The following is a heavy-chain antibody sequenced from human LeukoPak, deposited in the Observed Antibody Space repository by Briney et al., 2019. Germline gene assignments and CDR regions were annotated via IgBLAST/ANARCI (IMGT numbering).Heavy chain of an antibody. CDR3: ARGSTSTNWLDP. CDR2: INHSGST. CDR1: AGSFSGYY. V-gene: IGHV4-34*01. J-gene: IGHJ5*02. D-gene: IGHD2-2*01. Sequence: SETLSLTCAVYAGSFSGYYWSWIRQPPGKGLEWIGEINHSGSTSCIPSLKSRVTISVDTSKNQFSLKLSSVTAADTAVYYCARGSTSTNWLDPWGQGTLVTVSS.